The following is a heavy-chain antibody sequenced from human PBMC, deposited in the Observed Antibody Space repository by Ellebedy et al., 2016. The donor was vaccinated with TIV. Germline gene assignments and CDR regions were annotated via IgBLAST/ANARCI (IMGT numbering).Heavy chain of an antibody. V-gene: IGHV5-51*01. J-gene: IGHJ3*02. CDR1: GYSFSRYW. Sequence: KVSCKGSGYSFSRYWIAWVRQMPGKGLEWMGIFYPGDSDTSYSPSFQGQVTISADKSISTAYLQWSSLKASDTAMYYCAPARLPGAFDMWGQGTKVTVSS. CDR2: FYPGDSDT. D-gene: IGHD6-25*01. CDR3: APARLPGAFDM.